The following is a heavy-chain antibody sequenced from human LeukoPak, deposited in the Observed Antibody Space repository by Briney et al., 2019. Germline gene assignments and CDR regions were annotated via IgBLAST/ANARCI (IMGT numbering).Heavy chain of an antibody. CDR1: GFTFSSYS. V-gene: IGHV3-48*04. J-gene: IGHJ4*02. CDR2: ISSSSSTI. CDR3: AREPYDYVWGSYSLTHYYFDY. D-gene: IGHD3-16*01. Sequence: GGSLRLSCAASGFTFSSYSMNWVRQAPGKGLEWVSYISSSSSTIYYADSVKGRFTISRDNAKNSLYLQMNSLRAEDTAVYYCAREPYDYVWGSYSLTHYYFDYWGQGTLVTVSS.